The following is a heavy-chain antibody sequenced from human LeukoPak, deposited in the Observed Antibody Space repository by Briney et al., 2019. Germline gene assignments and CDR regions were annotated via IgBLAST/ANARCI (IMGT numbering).Heavy chain of an antibody. CDR2: ISGSGGST. D-gene: IGHD2-2*01. CDR3: ARNPGIGIVVPAAMYFDY. J-gene: IGHJ4*02. Sequence: GGSLRLSCAASGFTFSSYAMSWVRQAPGKGLEWVSAISGSGGSTYYADSVKGRFTISRDNSKNTLYLQMNSLRAEDTAVYYCARNPGIGIVVPAAMYFDYWGQGTLVTVSS. V-gene: IGHV3-23*01. CDR1: GFTFSSYA.